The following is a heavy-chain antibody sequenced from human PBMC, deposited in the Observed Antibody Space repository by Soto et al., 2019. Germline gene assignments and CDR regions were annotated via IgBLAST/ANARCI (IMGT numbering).Heavy chain of an antibody. J-gene: IGHJ4*02. CDR3: AKAGCSGGTCYLYYFDY. CDR2: ISGRGGNT. CDR1: GFTFSNYA. D-gene: IGHD2-15*01. Sequence: LRLSCAASGFTFSNYAMSWVRQAPGKGLERVSTISGRGGNTYYADSVKGRFTTSRDNSRNTLYLQMDSLRVEDSAVYSCAKAGCSGGTCYLYYFDYWGQGALVTVSS. V-gene: IGHV3-23*01.